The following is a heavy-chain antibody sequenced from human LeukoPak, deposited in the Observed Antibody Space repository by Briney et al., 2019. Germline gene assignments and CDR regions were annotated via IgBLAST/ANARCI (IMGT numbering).Heavy chain of an antibody. V-gene: IGHV1-2*02. CDR3: ARVDQLLCPDAFDI. D-gene: IGHD2-2*01. CDR1: GYTFTGYY. J-gene: IGHJ3*02. Sequence: ASVKVSCTASGYTFTGYYMHWVRQSPGQGLEWMGWINPNSGGTNYAQKFQGRVTMTRDTSISTAYMELSRLRSDDTAVYYCARVDQLLCPDAFDIWGQGTMVTVSS. CDR2: INPNSGGT.